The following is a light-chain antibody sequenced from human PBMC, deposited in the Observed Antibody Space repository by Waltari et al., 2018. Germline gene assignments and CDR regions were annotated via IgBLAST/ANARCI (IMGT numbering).Light chain of an antibody. J-gene: IGKJ1*01. V-gene: IGKV1-39*01. CDR3: QQNYSTPGT. CDR1: QGIRSY. Sequence: DIQMTQSPPSLPASVGARVPITCRASQGIRSYISWYQQKPGKAPHRLIYAASSLQSGVPSRFSGSEAGTDLTFSISSLQSEDLSTYDFQQNYSTPGTYGEGTKVEIK. CDR2: AAS.